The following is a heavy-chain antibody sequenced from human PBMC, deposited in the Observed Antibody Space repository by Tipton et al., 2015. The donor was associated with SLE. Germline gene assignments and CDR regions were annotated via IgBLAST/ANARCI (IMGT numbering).Heavy chain of an antibody. Sequence: SLRLSCAASGFTFSSYEMNWVRQAPGKGLEWVANIKQDGSEKYYVDSVKGRFTISRDNAKNSLYLQMNSLRAEDTAVYYCAGLGTSGSLDYWGQGTLVTVSS. D-gene: IGHD1-26*01. V-gene: IGHV3-7*03. J-gene: IGHJ4*02. CDR1: GFTFSSYE. CDR3: AGLGTSGSLDY. CDR2: IKQDGSEK.